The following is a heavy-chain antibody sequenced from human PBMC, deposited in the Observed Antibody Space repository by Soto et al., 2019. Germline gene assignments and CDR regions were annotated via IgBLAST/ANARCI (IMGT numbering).Heavy chain of an antibody. D-gene: IGHD2-15*01. CDR1: GGSLSGYY. CDR2: VKDGGHT. CDR3: ARGHEGVAATH. J-gene: IGHJ4*01. Sequence: QVQLQQWGAGLLKHSETLSLNCAVTGGSLSGYYWSWIRQPPGKGLEWIGEVKDGGHTNYSPSLRGRLTISAYAANDHFSLRLNSVTAADTGVYYYARGHEGVAATHWDHGSLVTGSS. V-gene: IGHV4-34*01.